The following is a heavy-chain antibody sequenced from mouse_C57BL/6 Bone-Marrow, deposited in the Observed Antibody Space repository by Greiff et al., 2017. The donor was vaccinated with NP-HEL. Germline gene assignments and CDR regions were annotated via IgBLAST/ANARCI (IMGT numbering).Heavy chain of an antibody. CDR2: IDPENGDT. J-gene: IGHJ2*01. CDR3: TTWEAYQEFDY. Sequence: VQLKQSGAELVRPGASVKLSCTASGFNIKDDYMHWVKQRPEQGLEWIGWIDPENGDTEYASKFQGKATITADTSSNTAYLQLSSLTSEDTAVYYCTTWEAYQEFDYWGQGTTLTVSS. V-gene: IGHV14-4*01. CDR1: GFNIKDDY. D-gene: IGHD2-10*01.